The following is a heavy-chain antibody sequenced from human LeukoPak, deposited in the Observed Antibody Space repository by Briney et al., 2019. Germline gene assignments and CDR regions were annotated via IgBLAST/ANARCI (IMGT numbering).Heavy chain of an antibody. CDR1: GFTFSSYA. CDR3: AKMATFRTGTPFDY. V-gene: IGHV3-23*01. CDR2: ISGSGGST. J-gene: IGHJ4*02. D-gene: IGHD4-17*01. Sequence: GGSLRLFCAASGFTFSSYAMRWVRQAPGKGLEWVSAISGSGGSTYYADSVKGRFTISRDNSKNTLYLQMNSLRAEDTAVYYCAKMATFRTGTPFDYWGQGTLVTVSS.